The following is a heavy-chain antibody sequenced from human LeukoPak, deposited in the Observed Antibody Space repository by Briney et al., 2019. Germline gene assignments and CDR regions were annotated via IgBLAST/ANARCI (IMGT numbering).Heavy chain of an antibody. CDR1: GGSFSGYY. D-gene: IGHD3-10*01. J-gene: IGHJ3*01. CDR2: INHSGST. V-gene: IGHV4-34*01. Sequence: SETLSLTCAVYGGSFSGYYWSWIRQPPGKGLEWIGEINHSGSTNYNPSLKSRVTISVDTSKNQFSLKLSSVTAADTAVYYCARESGEVLLWSQGTMVTVSS. CDR3: ARESGEVLL.